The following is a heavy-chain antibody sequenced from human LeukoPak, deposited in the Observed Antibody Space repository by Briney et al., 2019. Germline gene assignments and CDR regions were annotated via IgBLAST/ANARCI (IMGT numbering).Heavy chain of an antibody. J-gene: IGHJ4*02. Sequence: GGSLRLSCAASGFTFSSYGMHWFRQAPGKGLEWVSAISGSGGSTYYADSVKGRFTISRDNSKNTLYLQMNSLRAEDTAVYYCARGNWYVQRLDYWGQGTLVTVSS. CDR3: ARGNWYVQRLDY. CDR1: GFTFSSYG. V-gene: IGHV3-23*01. D-gene: IGHD1-1*01. CDR2: ISGSGGST.